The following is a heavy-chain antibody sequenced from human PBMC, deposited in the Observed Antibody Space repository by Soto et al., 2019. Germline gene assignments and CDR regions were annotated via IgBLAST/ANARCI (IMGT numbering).Heavy chain of an antibody. D-gene: IGHD6-19*01. J-gene: IGHJ6*02. Sequence: SQTLSLTCAISGDSVSSNSAAWNWIRQSPSRGLEWLGRTYYRSKWYNDYAVSVKSRITINPDTSKNQFSLQLNSVTPEDTAVYYCASEGAGSSGNQGDYGMDVWGQGTTVTVSS. CDR2: TYYRSKWYN. CDR1: GDSVSSNSAA. CDR3: ASEGAGSSGNQGDYGMDV. V-gene: IGHV6-1*01.